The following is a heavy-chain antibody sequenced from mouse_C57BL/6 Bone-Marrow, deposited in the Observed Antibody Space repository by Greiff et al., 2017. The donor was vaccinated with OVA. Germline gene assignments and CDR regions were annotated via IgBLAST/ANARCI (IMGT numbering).Heavy chain of an antibody. D-gene: IGHD1-1*01. CDR3: TNYYGSSWRFAY. J-gene: IGHJ3*01. Sequence: EVQLQQSGAELVRPGASVKLSCTASGFNIKDDYMHWVKQRPEQGLEWIGWIDPENGDTEYASKFQGKATITADTSSNTAYLQLSSLTSEDTAVYYCTNYYGSSWRFAYWGQGTLVTVSA. CDR2: IDPENGDT. CDR1: GFNIKDDY. V-gene: IGHV14-4*01.